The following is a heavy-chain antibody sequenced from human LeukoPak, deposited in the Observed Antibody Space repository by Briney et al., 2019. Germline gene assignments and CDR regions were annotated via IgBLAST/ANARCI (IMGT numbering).Heavy chain of an antibody. J-gene: IGHJ6*03. V-gene: IGHV4-4*07. D-gene: IGHD6-13*01. CDR1: GGSISSYY. CDR2: IYTSGST. CDR3: ARGLYGSSWAENYYYYYMDV. Sequence: SETLSLTCTVSGGSISSYYWSWIRQPAGKGLEWIGRIYTSGSTNYNPSLKSRVTMSVDTSKNQFSLKLSSVTAADTAVYYCARGLYGSSWAENYYYYYMDVWGKGTTVTISS.